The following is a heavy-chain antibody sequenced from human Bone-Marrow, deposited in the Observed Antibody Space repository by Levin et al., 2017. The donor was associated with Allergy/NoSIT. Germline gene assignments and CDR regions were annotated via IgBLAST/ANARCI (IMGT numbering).Heavy chain of an antibody. V-gene: IGHV1-8*01. CDR1: GYSFSTFE. Sequence: GESLKISCKASGYSFSTFEINWVRQAPGQGLEWLGWMKPNSGNTGYAQGFQGRVSMTSDTALITAYLELTTLTSEDTAVYYCTRGYSGSSPLDFWGQGTVVTVSS. CDR3: TRGYSGSSPLDF. CDR2: MKPNSGNT. J-gene: IGHJ4*02. D-gene: IGHD6-13*01.